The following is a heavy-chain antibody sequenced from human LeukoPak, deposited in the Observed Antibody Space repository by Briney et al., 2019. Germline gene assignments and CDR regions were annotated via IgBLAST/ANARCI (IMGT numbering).Heavy chain of an antibody. J-gene: IGHJ4*02. V-gene: IGHV3-21*01. CDR3: ARLIPKNYYDSSGYNDY. CDR1: GFTFSSYS. D-gene: IGHD3-22*01. Sequence: GSLRLSCAASGFTFSSYSMNWVRQAPGKGLEWVSSISSSSSYIYYADSVKGRFTISRDNAKNSLYLQMNSLRAEDTAVYYCARLIPKNYYDSSGYNDYWGQGTLVTVSS. CDR2: ISSSSSYI.